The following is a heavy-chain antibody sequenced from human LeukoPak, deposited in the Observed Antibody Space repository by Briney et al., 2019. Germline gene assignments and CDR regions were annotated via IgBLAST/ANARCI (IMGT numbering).Heavy chain of an antibody. CDR2: IYYSGST. V-gene: IGHV4-61*05. Sequence: PSETLSLTCTVSGGSISSSSYYWGWIRQPPGKGLEWIGYIYYSGSTNYNPSLKSRVTISVDTSKNQFSLKLSSVTAADTAVYYCARVLAAAGYFDYWGQGTLVTVSS. D-gene: IGHD6-13*01. CDR3: ARVLAAAGYFDY. J-gene: IGHJ4*02. CDR1: GGSISSSSYY.